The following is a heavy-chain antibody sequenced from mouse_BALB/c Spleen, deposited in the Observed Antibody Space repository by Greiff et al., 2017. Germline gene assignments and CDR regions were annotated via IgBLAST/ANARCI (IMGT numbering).Heavy chain of an antibody. CDR1: GFSLSTSGMG. J-gene: IGHJ4*01. CDR2: IYWDDDK. D-gene: IGHD1-1*02. V-gene: IGHV8-12*01. Sequence: QVTLKVSGPGILQPSQTLSLTCSFSGFSLSTSGMGVSWIRQPSGKGLEWLAHIYWDDDKRYNPSLKSRLTISKDTSSNQVFLKITSVDTADTATYYCARSPYYDYAMDYWGQGTSVTVSS. CDR3: ARSPYYDYAMDY.